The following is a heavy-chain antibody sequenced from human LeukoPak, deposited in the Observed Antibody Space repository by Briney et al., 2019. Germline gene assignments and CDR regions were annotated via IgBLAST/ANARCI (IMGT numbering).Heavy chain of an antibody. CDR3: ARGVQYVVSQHGNWFDP. Sequence: SETLSLTCAVSGGSISSGGYSWRWIRQPPGKGLEWIGYIYYSGSTYYNPSLKSRVTISVDRSKNQFSLKLSSVTAADTAVYYCARGVQYVVSQHGNWFDPWGQGTLVTVSS. J-gene: IGHJ5*02. D-gene: IGHD1-1*01. CDR1: GGSISSGGYS. V-gene: IGHV4-30-2*01. CDR2: IYYSGST.